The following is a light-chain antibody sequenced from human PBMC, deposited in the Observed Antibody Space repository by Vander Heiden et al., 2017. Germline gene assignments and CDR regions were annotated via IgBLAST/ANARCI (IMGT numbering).Light chain of an antibody. V-gene: IGKV3-15*01. CDR2: GAS. J-gene: IGKJ1*01. Sequence: EIVMTPSPATLSVPPGERATLSCRASQSVSSNLAWYQQKPGQAPRLLIYGASTRATGIPARFSGSGSGTEFTLTISSLQSEDFAVYYCQQYNNWLWTFGQGTKVEIK. CDR3: QQYNNWLWT. CDR1: QSVSSN.